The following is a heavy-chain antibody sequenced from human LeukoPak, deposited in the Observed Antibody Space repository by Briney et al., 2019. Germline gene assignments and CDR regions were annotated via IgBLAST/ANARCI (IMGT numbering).Heavy chain of an antibody. CDR1: GFTFSTNS. CDR3: ARDLYLSH. Sequence: PGGSLRLSCAASGFTFSTNSMRWVRQAPGKGLEWVSVIYSGGSTYYADSVKGRFTISRDTSKNALYLQMNSLRAEDTAVYYCARDLYLSHWGQGTLVTVSS. J-gene: IGHJ4*02. CDR2: IYSGGST. V-gene: IGHV3-53*01. D-gene: IGHD2/OR15-2a*01.